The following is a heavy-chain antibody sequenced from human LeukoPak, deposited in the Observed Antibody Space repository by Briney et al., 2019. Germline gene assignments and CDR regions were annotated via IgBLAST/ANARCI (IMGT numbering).Heavy chain of an antibody. J-gene: IGHJ4*02. CDR1: GFTVSSNY. CDR3: ARDNSAAAGDY. D-gene: IGHD6-13*01. CDR2: IYSGGST. V-gene: IGHV3-66*01. Sequence: GGSLRLSCAASGFTVSSNYMSWVRQAPGKGLEWVSVIYSGGSTYYADSVKGRFTISRDNSKNTPYLQMNSLRAEDTAVYYCARDNSAAAGDYWGQGTLVTVSS.